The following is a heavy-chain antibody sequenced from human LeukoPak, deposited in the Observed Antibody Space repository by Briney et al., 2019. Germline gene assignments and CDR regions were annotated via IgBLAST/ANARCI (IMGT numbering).Heavy chain of an antibody. CDR1: GDSVSSNSAA. J-gene: IGHJ4*02. D-gene: IGHD4-11*01. CDR3: ARDKDYSIDH. Sequence: SQTLSITCAIFGDSVSSNSAAWNWIRQSPSRGLEWLGRTYYRSKWYTDYAVSVTSRTTINPDTSKNQFSLQLNSVTPEDTAVYYCARDKDYSIDHWGQGTLVTVSS. V-gene: IGHV6-1*01. CDR2: TYYRSKWYT.